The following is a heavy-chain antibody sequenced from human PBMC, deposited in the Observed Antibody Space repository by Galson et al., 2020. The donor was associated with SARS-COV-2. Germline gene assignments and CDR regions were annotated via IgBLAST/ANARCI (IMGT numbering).Heavy chain of an antibody. Sequence: GESLKISCAASGFTFSSYAMHWVRQAPGKGLEWVAVISYDGSNKYYADSMKGRFTISRDNSKNTLYLQMNSLRAEDTAVYYCATPQTYYYDSSGPFDYWGQGTLVTVSS. D-gene: IGHD3-22*01. V-gene: IGHV3-30*01. CDR3: ATPQTYYYDSSGPFDY. CDR2: ISYDGSNK. J-gene: IGHJ4*02. CDR1: GFTFSSYA.